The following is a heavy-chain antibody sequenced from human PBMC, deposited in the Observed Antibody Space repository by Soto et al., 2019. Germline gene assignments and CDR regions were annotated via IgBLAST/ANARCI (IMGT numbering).Heavy chain of an antibody. J-gene: IGHJ4*02. CDR1: GFAFSSYA. V-gene: IGHV3-23*01. CDR2: ISGNGGDT. CDR3: GKERRGSGWFVCSY. Sequence: VQLLESGGGLVQPGGSVRLSCAASGFAFSSYAMSWVRQAPGKGLEWVAAISGNGGDTSYADSVRGRFTISRDNSRDTMFLQMTSVGADDTAVYYCGKERRGSGWFVCSYWCQGILVTVSS. D-gene: IGHD6-19*01.